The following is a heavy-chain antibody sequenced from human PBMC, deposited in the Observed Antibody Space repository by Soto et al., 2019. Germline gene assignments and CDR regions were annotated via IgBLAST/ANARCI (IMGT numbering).Heavy chain of an antibody. V-gene: IGHV3-48*03. J-gene: IGHJ6*02. CDR2: ISSSGSTI. D-gene: IGHD3-10*01. Sequence: GGSLRLSCAASGFTFSSYEMNWVRQAPGKGLEWVSYISSSGSTIYYADSVKGRFTISRDNAENSLYLQMNSLRAEDTAVYYCASNGEFHYYGMDVWGQGTTVTVSS. CDR1: GFTFSSYE. CDR3: ASNGEFHYYGMDV.